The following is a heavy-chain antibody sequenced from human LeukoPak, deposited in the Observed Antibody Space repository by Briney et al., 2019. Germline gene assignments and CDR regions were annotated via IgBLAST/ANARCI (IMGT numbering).Heavy chain of an antibody. D-gene: IGHD2-15*01. Sequence: SETLSLTCTVSGGPIISHYWTWLRQSPVKGLEWIGDISNSGSTSYNPSLKSRVIISIDTSKNQFSLKLSSVTAADTAMYYCGRDALVGHFSYYYMDVWGKGTTVTVSS. J-gene: IGHJ6*03. CDR1: GGPIISHY. CDR2: ISNSGST. V-gene: IGHV4-59*11. CDR3: GRDALVGHFSYYYMDV.